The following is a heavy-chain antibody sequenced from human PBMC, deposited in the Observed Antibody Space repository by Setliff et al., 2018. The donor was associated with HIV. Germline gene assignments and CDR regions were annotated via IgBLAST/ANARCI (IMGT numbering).Heavy chain of an antibody. CDR3: ARDVQWLEYYFDY. CDR1: GYSISSGFY. D-gene: IGHD6-19*01. Sequence: SETLSLTCNVSGYSISSGFYWGWIRQPPGKGLEWIGNIFHSGSTNYNPSLKSRVTISVDTSKNQFSLKLSSVTAADTAVYYCARDVQWLEYYFDYWGQGTLVTVSS. CDR2: IFHSGST. J-gene: IGHJ4*02. V-gene: IGHV4-38-2*02.